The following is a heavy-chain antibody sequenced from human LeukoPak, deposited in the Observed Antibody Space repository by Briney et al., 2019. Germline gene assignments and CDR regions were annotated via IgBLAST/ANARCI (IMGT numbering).Heavy chain of an antibody. Sequence: GGSLRLSCAASGFTFSNAWVSWVRQAPGKGLEWVGRIKSKTDGGTTDYAAPVKGRFTISRDDSKNTLYLQMNSLKTEDTAVYYCTTSFGPYYDFWSGGDAFDIWGQGTMVTVSS. D-gene: IGHD3-3*01. CDR2: IKSKTDGGTT. V-gene: IGHV3-15*01. CDR1: GFTFSNAW. J-gene: IGHJ3*02. CDR3: TTSFGPYYDFWSGGDAFDI.